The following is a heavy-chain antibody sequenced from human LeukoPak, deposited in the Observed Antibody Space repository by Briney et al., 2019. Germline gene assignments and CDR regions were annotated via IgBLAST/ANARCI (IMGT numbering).Heavy chain of an antibody. CDR3: ARGEVAWGPFDY. Sequence: PSETLSLTCTVSGASLSSSTYYWGWIRQPPGKGLEWIGYIYYSGSTNYNPSLKSRVTISVDTSKYQFSLKLSSVTAADTAVYYCARGEVAWGPFDYWGQGTLVTVSS. CDR2: IYYSGST. J-gene: IGHJ4*02. CDR1: GASLSSSTYY. V-gene: IGHV4-61*01. D-gene: IGHD7-27*01.